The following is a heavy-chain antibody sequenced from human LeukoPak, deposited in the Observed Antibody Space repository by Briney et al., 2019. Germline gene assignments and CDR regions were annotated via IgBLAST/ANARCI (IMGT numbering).Heavy chain of an antibody. Sequence: GGSLRLSCAPSGFTFSRHGMHWVRQAPGKGLEWVAITSNDGSRKYYAHSVEGRFTISRGNSKNTLYLQMDSLRAEDTAVYYCARDRAWNYFDYWGQGTLVTVSS. J-gene: IGHJ4*02. CDR3: ARDRAWNYFDY. CDR1: GFTFSRHG. CDR2: TSNDGSRK. V-gene: IGHV3-30*03. D-gene: IGHD3-3*01.